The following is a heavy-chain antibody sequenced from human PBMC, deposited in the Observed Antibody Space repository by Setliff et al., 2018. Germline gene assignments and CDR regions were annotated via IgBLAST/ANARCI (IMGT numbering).Heavy chain of an antibody. V-gene: IGHV4-4*07. CDR3: ARPTVTTDYYYYYMDV. D-gene: IGHD4-17*01. CDR2: IYTSGST. CDR1: GGSISSYY. J-gene: IGHJ6*03. Sequence: KPSETLSLTCTVSGGSISSYYWSWIRQPAGKGLEWIGRIYTSGSTNYNPSLKSRVTMSVDTSKNQFSLKLSSVTAADTAVYYCARPTVTTDYYYYYMDVWGKGTTVTVSS.